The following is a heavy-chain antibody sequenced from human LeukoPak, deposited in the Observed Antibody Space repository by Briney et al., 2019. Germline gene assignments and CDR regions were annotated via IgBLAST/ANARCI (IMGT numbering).Heavy chain of an antibody. Sequence: SETLSLTCAVYGGSFSGYYWSWIRQPPGKGLEWIGEINHSGSTNYNPSLKSRVTISVDTSKNQFSLKLSSVTAADTAVYYCARDGGAAAGTAVGRYYGMDVWGQGTAVTVSS. D-gene: IGHD6-13*01. J-gene: IGHJ6*02. CDR3: ARDGGAAAGTAVGRYYGMDV. CDR2: INHSGST. V-gene: IGHV4-34*01. CDR1: GGSFSGYY.